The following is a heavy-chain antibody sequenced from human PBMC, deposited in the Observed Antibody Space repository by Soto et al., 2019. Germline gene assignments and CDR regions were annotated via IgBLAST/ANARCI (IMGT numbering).Heavy chain of an antibody. CDR2: INAGNGNT. CDR3: ASSTLS. J-gene: IGHJ5*02. Sequence: QVHLVQSGAEVKMPGASVKVSCKASGSTFNDYAIHWVRQAPGQGLEWMGWINAGNGNTRYSQKFHDRIIITRDTYATTAYIALNSLTSDDTALYYCASSTLSWGQGTLVTVSS. V-gene: IGHV1-3*01. CDR1: GSTFNDYA.